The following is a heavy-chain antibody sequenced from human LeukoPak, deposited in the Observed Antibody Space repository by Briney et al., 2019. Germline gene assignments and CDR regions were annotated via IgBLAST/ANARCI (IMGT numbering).Heavy chain of an antibody. CDR2: IGGRDGST. Sequence: GGSLRLSCAASGFTFSSYGMSWVRQAPGKGLEWVSAIGGRDGSTYYADSVKGRFTISRDNAKNSLYLQMNSLRAEDTAVYYCAKDSGWFRFDYWGQGTRVTVSS. V-gene: IGHV3-23*01. CDR3: AKDSGWFRFDY. D-gene: IGHD6-13*01. CDR1: GFTFSSYG. J-gene: IGHJ4*02.